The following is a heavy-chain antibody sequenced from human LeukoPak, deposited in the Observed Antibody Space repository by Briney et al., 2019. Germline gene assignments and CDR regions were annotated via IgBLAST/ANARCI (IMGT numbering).Heavy chain of an antibody. J-gene: IGHJ6*02. CDR3: ARDRRGYSYGFDDYYYYGMDV. Sequence: SETLSLTCTVSGGSISSYYWSWIRQPPGKGLEWIGYIYYSGSTNYNPSLKSRVTISVDTSKNQFSLKLSPVTAADTAVYYCARDRRGYSYGFDDYYYYGMDVWGQGTTVTVSS. CDR1: GGSISSYY. CDR2: IYYSGST. V-gene: IGHV4-59*01. D-gene: IGHD5-18*01.